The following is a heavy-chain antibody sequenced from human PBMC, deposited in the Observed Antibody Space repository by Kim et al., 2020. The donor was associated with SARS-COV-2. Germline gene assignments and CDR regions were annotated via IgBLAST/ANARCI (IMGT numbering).Heavy chain of an antibody. CDR3: AREPITGYGLDV. Sequence: GGSLRLSCAASGFIFSSYAMIWVRQAPGEGLEGLATIWYDGSNKHYKDSLKGRFTISRDNYKNTLFLQMNSLRVEDTAVYYWAREPITGYGLDVWGQGTTVTVFS. D-gene: IGHD3-3*01. J-gene: IGHJ6*02. CDR1: GFIFSSYA. CDR2: IWYDGSNK. V-gene: IGHV3-33*01.